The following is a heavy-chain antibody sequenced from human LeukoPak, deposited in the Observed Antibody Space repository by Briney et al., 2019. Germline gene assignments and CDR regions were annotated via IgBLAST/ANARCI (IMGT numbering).Heavy chain of an antibody. D-gene: IGHD1-26*01. J-gene: IGHJ6*03. CDR2: IRYHGSNQ. Sequence: GGSLRLSCAASGFTFSNYGMHWVRQAPGKGLEWVAFIRYHGSNQFYADSVKGRFTISRDNSKNTLFLQMNGLRPVDTAVYYCAKDTNMVGATGCMDVWGKGTTVTVSS. V-gene: IGHV3-30*02. CDR1: GFTFSNYG. CDR3: AKDTNMVGATGCMDV.